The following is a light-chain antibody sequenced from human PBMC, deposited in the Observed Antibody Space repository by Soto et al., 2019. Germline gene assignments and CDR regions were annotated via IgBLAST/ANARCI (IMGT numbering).Light chain of an antibody. V-gene: IGKV1-33*01. CDR2: DAS. Sequence: DIQMTQSPSSLFASVGDRVTITCQATQDINIYLNWYQQKPGKAPNLLIYDASNLEIGVPSRFSGFGSGTEFTLSISGLQPDDFGTYYCQQYYMGWTFGQGTKVDIK. CDR3: QQYYMGWT. CDR1: QDINIY. J-gene: IGKJ1*01.